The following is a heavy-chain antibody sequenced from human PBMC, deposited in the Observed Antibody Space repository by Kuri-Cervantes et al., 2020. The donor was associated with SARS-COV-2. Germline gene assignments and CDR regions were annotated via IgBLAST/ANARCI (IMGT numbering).Heavy chain of an antibody. CDR2: IYTSGST. CDR1: HGSITSNF. V-gene: IGHV4-4*07. Sequence: SHGSITSNFWTWIRQPPGRGLEWIGRIYTSGSTNYNPSLKSRVTMSVDTSKNQFSLKLSSVTAADTAVYYCAVYSSSPYYYYMDVWGKGTTVTVSS. D-gene: IGHD6-13*01. CDR3: AVYSSSPYYYYMDV. J-gene: IGHJ6*03.